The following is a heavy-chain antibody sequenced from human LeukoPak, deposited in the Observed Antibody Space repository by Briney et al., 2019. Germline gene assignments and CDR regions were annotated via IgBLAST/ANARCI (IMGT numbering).Heavy chain of an antibody. CDR3: AQVGATNIPRVDY. CDR2: ISSSSSYI. V-gene: IGHV3-21*01. D-gene: IGHD1-26*01. Sequence: PGGSLRLSCAASGFTFSSYSMNWVRQAPGKGLEWVSSISSSSSYIYYADSVKGRFTISRDNAKNSLYLQVNSLRAEDTAVYYCAQVGATNIPRVDYWGQGTLVTVSS. CDR1: GFTFSSYS. J-gene: IGHJ4*02.